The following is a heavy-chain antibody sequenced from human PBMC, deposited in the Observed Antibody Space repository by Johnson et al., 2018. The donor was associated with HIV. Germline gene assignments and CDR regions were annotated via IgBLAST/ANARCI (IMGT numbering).Heavy chain of an antibody. V-gene: IGHV3-30*02. CDR3: ARRDDIRNGAFDI. CDR2: IRYDGSNK. D-gene: IGHD3-22*01. Sequence: QVLLVESGGGLVQPGGSLRLSCAASGFTFSSYGMHWVRQDPGKGLEWVAFIRYDGSNKYYADSVKGRFTISRDKSKNTLYLQMNSLRAEDTAVYYCARRDDIRNGAFDIWGQGTMVTVSS. J-gene: IGHJ3*02. CDR1: GFTFSSYG.